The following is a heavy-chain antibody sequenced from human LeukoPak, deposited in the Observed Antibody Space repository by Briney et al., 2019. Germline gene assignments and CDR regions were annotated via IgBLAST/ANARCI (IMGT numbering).Heavy chain of an antibody. J-gene: IGHJ4*02. CDR2: ISDDGNTK. Sequence: TGGSLRLSCAASGFIFSNHAIQWVRQAPGEGLEWVAIISDDGNTKNYVDSVKGRFTIFRDNSKNTVFLQMDSLRTEDTALYYCARGSVGTPPPFDYWGQGTLVTASS. CDR1: GFIFSNHA. D-gene: IGHD2-15*01. V-gene: IGHV3-30*04. CDR3: ARGSVGTPPPFDY.